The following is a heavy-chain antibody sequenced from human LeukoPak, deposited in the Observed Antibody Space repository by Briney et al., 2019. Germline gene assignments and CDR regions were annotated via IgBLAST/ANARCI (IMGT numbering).Heavy chain of an antibody. CDR3: ARVGSSGWYVHPTLDY. J-gene: IGHJ4*02. CDR1: GYTFTGYY. V-gene: IGHV1-2*02. CDR2: INPNRGDT. Sequence: ASVKVSCKASGYTFTGYYMHWVRQAPGQGLEWMGWINPNRGDTNYAQKLQGRVTVTRDTSISTAYMELSRLRSDDTAVYYCARVGSSGWYVHPTLDYWGQGTLVTVSS. D-gene: IGHD6-19*01.